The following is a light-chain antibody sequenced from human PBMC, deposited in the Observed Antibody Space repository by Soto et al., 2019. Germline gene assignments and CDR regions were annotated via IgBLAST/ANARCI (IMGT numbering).Light chain of an antibody. CDR3: CSYAGSGNV. CDR1: SSDIGSYKF. Sequence: QSALTQPASVSESPGQSITISCTGTSSDIGSYKFVSWHQHHPGKAPKLMIYEGSKRPSGVSDRFSGSKSGNTASLTISGLQADDEADYYCCSYAGSGNVFGTGTKLTVL. CDR2: EGS. J-gene: IGLJ1*01. V-gene: IGLV2-23*03.